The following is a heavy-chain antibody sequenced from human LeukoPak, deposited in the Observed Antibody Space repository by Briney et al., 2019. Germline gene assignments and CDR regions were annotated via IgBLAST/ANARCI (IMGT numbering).Heavy chain of an antibody. CDR3: AHTVAFSYGSGIYYTNSQLNWFDP. CDR2: IFWTGKN. CDR1: GFSLGTSGVG. D-gene: IGHD3-10*01. Sequence: SGPTLVNPTQTLTLTCTFSGFSLGTSGVGVGWIRHPPRDALECIALIFWTGKNRYSPSLNSRHTITKDTSKNQVVLTMTNMDPVDTAAYHCAHTVAFSYGSGIYYTNSQLNWFDPWGQGTLVTVSS. J-gene: IGHJ5*02. V-gene: IGHV2-5*01.